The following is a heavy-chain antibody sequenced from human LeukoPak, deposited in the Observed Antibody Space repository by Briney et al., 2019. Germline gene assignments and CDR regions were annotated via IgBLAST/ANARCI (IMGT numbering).Heavy chain of an antibody. Sequence: SETLSLTCSVSGDSISSSNFHWGWIRPSPGKGLEWIGTIDYRGRTFYNPSLNNRVTISADTSRNQLSLKLSSVTATDTAIYYCVRRVNSYGGWFDRWGQGALVTVSS. CDR1: GDSISSSNFH. J-gene: IGHJ5*02. V-gene: IGHV4-39*01. CDR3: VRRVNSYGGWFDR. D-gene: IGHD2-21*01. CDR2: IDYRGRT.